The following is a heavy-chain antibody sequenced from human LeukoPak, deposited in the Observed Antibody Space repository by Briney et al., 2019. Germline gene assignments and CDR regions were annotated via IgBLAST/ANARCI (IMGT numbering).Heavy chain of an antibody. J-gene: IGHJ4*02. V-gene: IGHV1-2*02. CDR3: ARGTYNYGYIFDY. CDR2: INPNSGGT. CDR1: GYTFTGYY. D-gene: IGHD5-18*01. Sequence: GASVKVSCKASGYTFTGYYMHWVRQAPGQGLEWMGWINPNSGGTNYAQKFQGRVTMTRDTSISTAYMELSRLRSDDTAVYYCARGTYNYGYIFDYWGQGTLVTVSS.